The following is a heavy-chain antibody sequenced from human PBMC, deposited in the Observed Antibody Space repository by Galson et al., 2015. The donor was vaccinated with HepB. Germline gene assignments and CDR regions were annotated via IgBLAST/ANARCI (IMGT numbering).Heavy chain of an antibody. D-gene: IGHD2-2*01. V-gene: IGHV1-18*01. CDR2: ISAYNGNT. CDR3: AREADIVVVPAAHTRSDY. J-gene: IGHJ4*02. Sequence: SVKVSCKASGYTFTSYGISWVRQAPGQGLEWMGWISAYNGNTNYAQKLQGRVTMTTDTSTSTAYMELRSLRSDDTAVYYCAREADIVVVPAAHTRSDYWGQGTLVTVSS. CDR1: GYTFTSYG.